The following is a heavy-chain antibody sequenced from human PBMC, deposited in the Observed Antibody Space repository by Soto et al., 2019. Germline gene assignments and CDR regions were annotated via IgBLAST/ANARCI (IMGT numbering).Heavy chain of an antibody. V-gene: IGHV5-10-1*01. CDR1: GYSFTSYR. Sequence: PGESLKISCKGSGYSFTSYRISWVRQMPGKGLEWMGRIDPSGSYTNYSPSFQGHVTISADKSISTAYLQWSSLKASDTAMYYCARSGITMVRGDYYYGMDVWGQGTTVTVSS. D-gene: IGHD3-10*01. CDR3: ARSGITMVRGDYYYGMDV. CDR2: IDPSGSYT. J-gene: IGHJ6*02.